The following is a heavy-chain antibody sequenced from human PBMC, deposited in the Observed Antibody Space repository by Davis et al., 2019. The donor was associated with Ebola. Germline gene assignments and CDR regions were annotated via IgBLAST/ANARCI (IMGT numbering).Heavy chain of an antibody. CDR3: ARHWSDAFDI. V-gene: IGHV5-10-1*01. CDR2: IDPSDSYT. J-gene: IGHJ3*02. Sequence: KVSCKGSGYSFTSYWISWVRQMPGKGLEWMGRIDPSDSYTNYSPSFQGHVTISADKSISTAYLQWSSLKASDTARYYCARHWSDAFDIWGQGTMVTVSS. CDR1: GYSFTSYW.